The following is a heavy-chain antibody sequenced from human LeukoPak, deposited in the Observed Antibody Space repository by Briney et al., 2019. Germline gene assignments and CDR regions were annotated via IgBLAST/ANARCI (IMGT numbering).Heavy chain of an antibody. J-gene: IGHJ4*02. CDR2: IYSGGST. D-gene: IGHD3-10*01. V-gene: IGHV3-66*01. CDR1: GFTVSSNY. CDR3: ARERFGYTLG. Sequence: PGGSLRLSCAASGFTVSSNYMSWVRQAPGKGLEWVSVIYSGGSTYYADSVKGRFTISRDSSKNTLYLQMNSLRAEDTAVYYCARERFGYTLGWGQGTLVTVSS.